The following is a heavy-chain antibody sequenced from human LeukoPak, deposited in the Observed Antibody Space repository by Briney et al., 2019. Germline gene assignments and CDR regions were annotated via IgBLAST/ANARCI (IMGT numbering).Heavy chain of an antibody. V-gene: IGHV3-48*03. CDR3: AGTGDILTGYLTPFDY. J-gene: IGHJ4*02. Sequence: PGGSLRLSCAASGFTFSSYEMNWVRQAPGKGLEWVSYIGSSGSTIYYADSVKGRFTISRDNSKNTLYLQMNSLRAEDTAVYYCAGTGDILTGYLTPFDYWGQGTLVTVSS. CDR1: GFTFSSYE. CDR2: IGSSGSTI. D-gene: IGHD3-9*01.